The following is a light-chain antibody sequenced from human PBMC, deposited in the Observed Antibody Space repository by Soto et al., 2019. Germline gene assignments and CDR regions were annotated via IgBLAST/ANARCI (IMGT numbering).Light chain of an antibody. CDR1: QSVSNNY. V-gene: IGKV3-20*01. J-gene: IGKJ1*01. CDR2: GAS. Sequence: EIVLTPPPGTLSLSPVERATLSCRASQSVSNNYLAWYQQKPGQAPRLLIYGASNRATGIPDRFSGSGSGTDFTLTISRLEPEDFAVYYCQQYGSSGTFGQGTKVDIK. CDR3: QQYGSSGT.